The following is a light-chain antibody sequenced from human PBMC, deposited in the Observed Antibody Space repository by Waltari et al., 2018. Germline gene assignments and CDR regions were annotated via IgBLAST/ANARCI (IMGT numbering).Light chain of an antibody. CDR1: SSDVGFYNY. Sequence: QSALTQPASVSGSPGQSTTISCTGTSSDVGFYNYFSWYQQHPRKAPKLLIYDVSARPSGVSNLFSGSKSGNTASLTISGLQAEDEADYYCNSYAGSSSWVFGGGTKLTVL. V-gene: IGLV2-14*01. J-gene: IGLJ3*02. CDR2: DVS. CDR3: NSYAGSSSWV.